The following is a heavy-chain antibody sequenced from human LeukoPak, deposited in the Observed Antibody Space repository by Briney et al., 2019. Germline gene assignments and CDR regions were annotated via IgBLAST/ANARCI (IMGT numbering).Heavy chain of an antibody. Sequence: SGTLSLTCTVSGYSISSGYYWGWIRQPPGKGLEWIAIIYHSGLTYFNPSLKSRVTISVDTSKNQFFLYLTSVTAADTAVYYCASNLYGSGNYFAYWGQGTLVTVS. CDR2: IYHSGLT. D-gene: IGHD3-10*01. CDR3: ASNLYGSGNYFAY. J-gene: IGHJ4*02. V-gene: IGHV4-38-2*02. CDR1: GYSISSGYY.